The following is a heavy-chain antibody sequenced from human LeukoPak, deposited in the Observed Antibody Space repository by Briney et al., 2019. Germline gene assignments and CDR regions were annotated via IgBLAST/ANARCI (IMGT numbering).Heavy chain of an antibody. CDR1: GGSISSYY. CDR3: ARLASGSYGPLTPFDY. CDR2: IYYSGST. Sequence: PSETLSLTCTVSGGSISSYYWSWIRQPPGKGLEWVGDIYYSGSTNYNPSLKSRVTISVDTSKNQFSLRLSSVTAADTAVYYSARLASGSYGPLTPFDYWGQGTLVTVSS. V-gene: IGHV4-59*08. J-gene: IGHJ4*02. D-gene: IGHD1-26*01.